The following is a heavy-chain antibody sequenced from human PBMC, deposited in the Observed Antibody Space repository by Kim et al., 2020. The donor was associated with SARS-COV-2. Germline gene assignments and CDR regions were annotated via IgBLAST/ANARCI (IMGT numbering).Heavy chain of an antibody. D-gene: IGHD4-4*01. CDR2: INHSGST. J-gene: IGHJ3*02. CDR1: GGSFSGYY. Sequence: SETLSLTCAVYGGSFSGYYWSWIRQPPGKGLEWIGEINHSGSTNYNPSLKSRVTISVDTSKNQFSLKLSSVTAADTAVYYCARDDYSNYSDAFDIWGQGTMVTVSS. CDR3: ARDDYSNYSDAFDI. V-gene: IGHV4-34*01.